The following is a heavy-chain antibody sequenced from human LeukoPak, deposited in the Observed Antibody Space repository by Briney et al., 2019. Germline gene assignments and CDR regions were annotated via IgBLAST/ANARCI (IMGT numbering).Heavy chain of an antibody. CDR1: GGSISSYY. V-gene: IGHV4-4*07. D-gene: IGHD6-19*01. Sequence: SETLSLTCTVSGGSISSYYWSWIRQPAGQGLEWIGRIYTSGRTNYNPSLKSRVTMSVDTSKNQFSLKLSSVTAADTAVYYCARTGYSSYFDYWGQGTLVTVSS. J-gene: IGHJ4*02. CDR2: IYTSGRT. CDR3: ARTGYSSYFDY.